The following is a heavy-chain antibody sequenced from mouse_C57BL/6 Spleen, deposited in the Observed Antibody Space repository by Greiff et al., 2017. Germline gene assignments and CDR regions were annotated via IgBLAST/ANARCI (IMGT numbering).Heavy chain of an antibody. CDR1: GFTFTDYY. J-gene: IGHJ4*01. D-gene: IGHD2-1*01. V-gene: IGHV7-3*01. Sequence: EVNLVESGGGLVQPGGSLSLSCAASGFTFTDYYMSWVRQPPGKALEWLGFIRNKANGYTTAYSATVKGRFTISRDNSQSILYLQMNCLRAEDSATYYCARYGNYDVYSMDYWGQGTSVTVSS. CDR3: ARYGNYDVYSMDY. CDR2: IRNKANGYTT.